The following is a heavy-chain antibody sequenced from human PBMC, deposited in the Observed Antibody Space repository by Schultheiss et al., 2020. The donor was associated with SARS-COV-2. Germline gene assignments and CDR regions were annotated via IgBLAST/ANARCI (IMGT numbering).Heavy chain of an antibody. CDR3: ARGAVAAAGAMDV. CDR1: GIGLGAYG. J-gene: IGHJ6*02. Sequence: GGSLRLSCAVSGIGLGAYGMHWVRQAPGKGLEWVAVIWYDGSNKYYADSVKGRFTISRDNSKNTLYLQMNSLRAEDTAVYFCARGAVAAAGAMDVWGQGTTVTVSS. D-gene: IGHD6-13*01. CDR2: IWYDGSNK. V-gene: IGHV3-33*08.